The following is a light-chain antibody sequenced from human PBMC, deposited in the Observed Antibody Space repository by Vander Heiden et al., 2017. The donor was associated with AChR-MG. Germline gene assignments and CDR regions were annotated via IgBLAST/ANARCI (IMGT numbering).Light chain of an antibody. Sequence: SQLTQSPSSLYASVGDRVTITCRASQGMSSYLAWYQRKAGKAPKLLIYGASTLQSGVPSRFSGSGSGTDFTLTISSLQPEDSATYYCQQLSSYPLTFGGGTKVEIK. CDR2: GAS. V-gene: IGKV1-9*01. J-gene: IGKJ4*01. CDR1: QGMSSY. CDR3: QQLSSYPLT.